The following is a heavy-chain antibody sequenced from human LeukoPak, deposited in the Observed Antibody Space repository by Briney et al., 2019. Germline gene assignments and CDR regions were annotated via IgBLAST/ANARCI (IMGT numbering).Heavy chain of an antibody. V-gene: IGHV1-2*02. J-gene: IGHJ4*02. CDR1: GYTFTSYD. CDR2: MNSNSGGT. D-gene: IGHD6-19*01. CDR3: AREVSSGWYSGGYFDY. Sequence: GASVMVSCKASGYTFTSYDINWVRQATGQGLEWMGWMNSNSGGTNYAQKFQGRVTMTRDTSISTAYMELSRLRSDDTAVYYCAREVSSGWYSGGYFDYWGQGTLVTVSS.